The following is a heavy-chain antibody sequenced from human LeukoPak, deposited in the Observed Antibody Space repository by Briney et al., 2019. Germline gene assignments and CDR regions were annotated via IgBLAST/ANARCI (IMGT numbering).Heavy chain of an antibody. V-gene: IGHV3-23*01. Sequence: PGGSLRLSCAASGFTFSSYWMHWVRQAPGKGLEWVSAIGVSGSGTYYADSVKGRFTISRDNSKNTLYLQLNSLRAEDTAVYYCAKRLPVTGSNWFDSWGQGTRVTVSS. CDR3: AKRLPVTGSNWFDS. D-gene: IGHD1-20*01. CDR1: GFTFSSYW. CDR2: IGVSGSGT. J-gene: IGHJ5*01.